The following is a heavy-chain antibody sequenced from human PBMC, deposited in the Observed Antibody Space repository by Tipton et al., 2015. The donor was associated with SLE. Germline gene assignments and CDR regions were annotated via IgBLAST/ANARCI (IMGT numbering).Heavy chain of an antibody. J-gene: IGHJ3*02. CDR2: ISYDGSNK. CDR1: GFTFSSYA. CDR3: ARVDCGGDCARGAFDI. Sequence: SQRLSCAASGFTFSSYAMHWVRQAPGKGLEWVAVISYDGSNKYYADSVKGRFTISRDNSKNTLYLQMNSLRAEDTAVYYCARVDCGGDCARGAFDIWGQGTMVTVSS. D-gene: IGHD2-21*02. V-gene: IGHV3-30-3*01.